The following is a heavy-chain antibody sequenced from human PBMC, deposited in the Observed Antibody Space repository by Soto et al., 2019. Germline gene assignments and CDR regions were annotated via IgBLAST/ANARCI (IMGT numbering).Heavy chain of an antibody. D-gene: IGHD6-13*01. CDR2: ISGSGGST. CDR3: AKGSSRYYYYYYYGMDV. V-gene: IGHV3-23*01. CDR1: EVTIRSFA. J-gene: IGHJ6*02. Sequence: RLSCAVAEVTIRSFAMSRVSQAQGKGLEWVSAISGSGGSTYYADSVKGRFTISRDNSKNTLYLQMNSLRAEDTAVYYCAKGSSRYYYYYYYGMDVWGQGTTVTVSS.